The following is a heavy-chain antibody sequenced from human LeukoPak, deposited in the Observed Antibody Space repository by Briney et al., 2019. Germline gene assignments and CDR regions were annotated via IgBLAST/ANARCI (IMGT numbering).Heavy chain of an antibody. CDR3: TTDGPLLLWFGEP. CDR2: IKSKTDGGTT. J-gene: IGHJ5*02. Sequence: GGSLRLSCAASGFAFSNAWMSWVRQAPGKGLEWVGRIKSKTDGGTTDYAAPVKGRFTISRDDSKNTLYLQMNSLKTEDTAVYYCTTDGPLLLWFGEPWGQGTLVTVSS. V-gene: IGHV3-15*01. CDR1: GFAFSNAW. D-gene: IGHD3-10*01.